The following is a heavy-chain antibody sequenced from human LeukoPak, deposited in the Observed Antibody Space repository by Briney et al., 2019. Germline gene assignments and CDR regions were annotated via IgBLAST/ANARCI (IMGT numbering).Heavy chain of an antibody. CDR2: ISAYNGNT. V-gene: IGHV1-18*01. CDR1: GYTFTSYG. D-gene: IGHD3-10*01. J-gene: IGHJ6*03. Sequence: GASVKVSCKASGYTFTSYGISWVRQAPGQGLEWMGWISAYNGNTNYAQKLQGRVTMTTDTSTSTAYMELRSLRSDDTAVYYCARTEITMVRGIYYYYYMDVWGKGTTVTISS. CDR3: ARTEITMVRGIYYYYYMDV.